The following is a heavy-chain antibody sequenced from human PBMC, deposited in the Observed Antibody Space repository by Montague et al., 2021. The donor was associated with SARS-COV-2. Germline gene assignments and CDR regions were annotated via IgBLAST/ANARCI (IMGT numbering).Heavy chain of an antibody. CDR3: ARHSDYYWGSYRPFDP. CDR2: FYYGGST. V-gene: IGHV4-39*01. J-gene: IGHJ5*02. D-gene: IGHD3-16*02. CDR1: GDSINRTSHY. Sequence: SETLSLTCSVSGDSINRTSHYWAWIRQPPGKGLEGISSFYYGGSTYYSPSVKSRFKVAIATSKSQFFLIVNSVTATDTATYYCARHSDYYWGSYRPFDPWGQGTLVTVSS.